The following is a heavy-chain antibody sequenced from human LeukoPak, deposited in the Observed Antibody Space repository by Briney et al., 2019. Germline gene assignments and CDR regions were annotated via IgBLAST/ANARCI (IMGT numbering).Heavy chain of an antibody. CDR1: GFTVSSNY. V-gene: IGHV3-53*01. CDR3: ASSGWYSPDKFDY. Sequence: GGSLRLPCAASGFTVSSNYMSWVRQAPGKGLERVSVIYSGGSTYYADSVKGRFTISRDNSKNTLYLQMDSLRAEDTAVYYCASSGWYSPDKFDYWGQGTLVTVSS. CDR2: IYSGGST. D-gene: IGHD6-19*01. J-gene: IGHJ4*02.